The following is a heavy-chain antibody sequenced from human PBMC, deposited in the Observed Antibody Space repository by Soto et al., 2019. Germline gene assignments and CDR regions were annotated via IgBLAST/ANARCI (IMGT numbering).Heavy chain of an antibody. CDR2: ISAYNGNT. J-gene: IGHJ3*02. CDR3: ARDHKYYYDSRGYSYDWATFDI. D-gene: IGHD3-22*01. V-gene: IGHV1-18*01. Sequence: QVRLVQSGAEVKKPGASVKVSCEASGYTFTSYGISWVRQAPGQGLEWMGWISAYNGNTNYAQKLQGRVTMTTDTATSKAYMELRSLRSDDTAVYYCARDHKYYYDSRGYSYDWATFDIWGQGTMVTVSS. CDR1: GYTFTSYG.